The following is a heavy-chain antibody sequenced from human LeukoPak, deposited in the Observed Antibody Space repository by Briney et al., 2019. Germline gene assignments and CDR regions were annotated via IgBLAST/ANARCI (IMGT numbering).Heavy chain of an antibody. CDR3: ARPRDLYSSSWYFSY. CDR1: GFTFSSYS. V-gene: IGHV3-30*03. J-gene: IGHJ4*02. CDR2: ISYDGSNK. Sequence: PGGSLRLSCAASGFTFSSYSMNWVRQAPGKGLEWVAVISYDGSNKYYADSVKGRFTISRDNSKNTLYLQMNSLRAEDTAVYYCARPRDLYSSSWYFSYWGQGTLVTVSS. D-gene: IGHD6-13*01.